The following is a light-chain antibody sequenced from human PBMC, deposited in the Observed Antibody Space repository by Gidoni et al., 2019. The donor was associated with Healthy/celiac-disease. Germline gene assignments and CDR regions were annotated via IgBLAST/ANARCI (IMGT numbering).Light chain of an antibody. CDR1: SSTIGSNT. J-gene: IGLJ3*02. V-gene: IGLV1-44*01. CDR3: AEWDDSLNGRV. Sequence: QSVLTMPPSASGTPGPRVTISCSGSSSTIGSNTVNWYQQLPGTAPKLLIYSNNQRPSGVPDRFSGSKSGTSASLAISGLQSEDEADYYCAEWDDSLNGRVFGGGTKLTVL. CDR2: SNN.